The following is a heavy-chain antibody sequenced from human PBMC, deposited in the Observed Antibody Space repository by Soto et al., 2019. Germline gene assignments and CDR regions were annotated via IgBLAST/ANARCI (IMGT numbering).Heavy chain of an antibody. Sequence: HAGSPGLCCAACGVIFNGYGFDWARQAPGKGLEWVSAISGSGGSAYYADSVKGRFTISRDNSKNTLYLQMNSLRAEDTAVYYCAKEEGTMIVVVITSYFDYWGQGTLVTVSS. V-gene: IGHV3-23*01. CDR2: ISGSGGSA. CDR3: AKEEGTMIVVVITSYFDY. J-gene: IGHJ4*02. CDR1: GVIFNGYG. D-gene: IGHD3-22*01.